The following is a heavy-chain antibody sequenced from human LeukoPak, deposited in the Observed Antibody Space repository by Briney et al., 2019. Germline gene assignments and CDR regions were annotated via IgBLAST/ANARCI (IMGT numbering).Heavy chain of an antibody. CDR3: VKSPPGPHCGGDGCPPDLTPFHS. V-gene: IGHV3-NL1*01. D-gene: IGHD2-21*01. Sequence: GGSLRLSCAASGFTFSSYGMHWVRQAPGKGLEWVAVVYSGGETFYADSVRGRFAVSRDISKNTMYLQMNSLRADDTALYYCVKSPPGPHCGGDGCPPDLTPFHSWGQGTLVTLS. J-gene: IGHJ5*01. CDR2: VYSGGET. CDR1: GFTFSSYG.